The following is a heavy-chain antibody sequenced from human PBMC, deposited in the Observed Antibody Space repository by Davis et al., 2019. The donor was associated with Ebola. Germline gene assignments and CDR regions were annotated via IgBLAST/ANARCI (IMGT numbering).Heavy chain of an antibody. Sequence: MPSETLSLTCAVSGGSISSGDYSWNWIRQPPGKGLEWIGYIYHSGSTYYNPSLKSRVTLSVDRSKNQFSLKLSSVTTADTAVYYCARGWGSGYDWGVFDYWGQGTRVTVSS. CDR1: GGSISSGDYS. J-gene: IGHJ4*02. D-gene: IGHD5-12*01. V-gene: IGHV4-30-2*01. CDR2: IYHSGST. CDR3: ARGWGSGYDWGVFDY.